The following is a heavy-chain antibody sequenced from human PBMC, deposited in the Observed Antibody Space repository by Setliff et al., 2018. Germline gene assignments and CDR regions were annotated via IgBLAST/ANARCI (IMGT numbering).Heavy chain of an antibody. Sequence: GESLKISCKGFGYSFATYWIGWVRQMPGKGLEWMGIIYPGDSDTRYSPSFQGQVTISADKSISTAYLQWSSLKASDTAMYYCARRPGYSSGPFDYWGQGTLVTV. J-gene: IGHJ4*02. CDR1: GYSFATYW. V-gene: IGHV5-51*01. D-gene: IGHD6-19*01. CDR3: ARRPGYSSGPFDY. CDR2: IYPGDSDT.